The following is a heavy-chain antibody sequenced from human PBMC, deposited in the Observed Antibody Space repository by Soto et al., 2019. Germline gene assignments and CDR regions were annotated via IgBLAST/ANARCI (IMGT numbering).Heavy chain of an antibody. Sequence: QVQLVESGGGVVQPGRSLRLSCAASGFTFSSYGMHWVRQAPGKGLEWVAVISYDGSNKYYADSVKGRFTISRDNSKXXXXXXXXXXXXXXXXXXXXXXXXXXXXXXLHYYYYGMDVWGQGTTVTVSS. V-gene: IGHV3-30*03. J-gene: IGHJ6*02. CDR1: GFTFSSYG. CDR2: ISYDGSNK. D-gene: IGHD6-6*01. CDR3: XXXXXXXXXXLHYYYYGMDV.